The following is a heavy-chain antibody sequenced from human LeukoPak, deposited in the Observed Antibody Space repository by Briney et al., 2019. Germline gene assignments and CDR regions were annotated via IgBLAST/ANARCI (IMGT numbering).Heavy chain of an antibody. V-gene: IGHV3-9*03. CDR1: GFTFDDYA. CDR2: ISWNSGSI. D-gene: IGHD5-12*01. CDR3: ARGRGYSGYDPFDY. Sequence: GGSMRLSCAASGFTFDDYAMHRVRQAPGKGLEWVSGISWNSGSIGYADSVKGRFTISRDNAKNSLYLQMNSLRAEDMALYYCARGRGYSGYDPFDYWGQGTLVTVSS. J-gene: IGHJ4*02.